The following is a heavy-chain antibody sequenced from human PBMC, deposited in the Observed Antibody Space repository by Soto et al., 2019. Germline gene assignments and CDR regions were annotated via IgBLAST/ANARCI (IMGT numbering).Heavy chain of an antibody. Sequence: SVKVCCKASGGTFSSYAISWVRQAPGQGLEWMGGIIPIFGTANYAQKFQGRVTITADESTSTAYMELSSLRSEDTAVYYCARDQVAAAGKLRETDYYYYYGMDVWGQGTTVTVSS. V-gene: IGHV1-69*13. CDR3: ARDQVAAAGKLRETDYYYYYGMDV. CDR1: GGTFSSYA. D-gene: IGHD6-13*01. J-gene: IGHJ6*02. CDR2: IIPIFGTA.